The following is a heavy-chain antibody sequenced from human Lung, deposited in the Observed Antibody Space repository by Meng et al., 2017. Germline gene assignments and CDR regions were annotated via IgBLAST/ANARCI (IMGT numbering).Heavy chain of an antibody. CDR2: INQSGST. CDR1: GGSFSDYY. Sequence: QVQVQHWGAGLFKASETLSLTCVVSGGSFSDYYWSWIRQPPGKGLEWIGEINQSGSTNYNPSLESRATISVDTSQNNLSLKLSSVTAADSAVYYCARGPTTMAHDFDYWGQGTLVTASS. CDR3: ARGPTTMAHDFDY. J-gene: IGHJ4*02. D-gene: IGHD4-11*01. V-gene: IGHV4-34*01.